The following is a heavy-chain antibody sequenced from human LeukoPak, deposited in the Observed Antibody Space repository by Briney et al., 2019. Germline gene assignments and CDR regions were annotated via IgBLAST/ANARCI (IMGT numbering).Heavy chain of an antibody. D-gene: IGHD2-2*01. Sequence: DPSETLSLTCTVSGGSISSSSYYWGWIRQPPGKGLEWIGSIYYSGSTYYNPSLKSRVTISVDTSKNQFSLKLSSVTAADTAVYYCARFYRGYQLLLDYWGQGTLVTVSS. CDR2: IYYSGST. CDR3: ARFYRGYQLLLDY. J-gene: IGHJ4*02. V-gene: IGHV4-39*01. CDR1: GGSISSSSYY.